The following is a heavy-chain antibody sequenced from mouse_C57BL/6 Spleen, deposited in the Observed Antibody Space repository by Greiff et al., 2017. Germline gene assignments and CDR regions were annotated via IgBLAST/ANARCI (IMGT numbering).Heavy chain of an antibody. CDR2: IDPANGNT. D-gene: IGHD3-1*01. CDR3: AKWATVGASFAMDY. J-gene: IGHJ4*01. V-gene: IGHV14-3*01. Sequence: VQLQQSVAELVRPGASVKLSCTASGFNIKNTYMHWVKQRPEQGLEWIGRIDPANGNTNYAPKFQGKATLTAYTSSNTASLQLSSLTSEDIAIYYCAKWATVGASFAMDYWGQGTSVTVSS. CDR1: GFNIKNTY.